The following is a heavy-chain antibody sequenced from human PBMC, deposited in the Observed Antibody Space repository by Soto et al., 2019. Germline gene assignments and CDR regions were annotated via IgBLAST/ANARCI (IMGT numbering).Heavy chain of an antibody. J-gene: IGHJ4*02. Sequence: EVQLVESGGGLGKPGGSLRLSCAASGSTFRSNSMNWVRQPPGKGLEWVSSISGSSSYLYYADSVKGRFTISRDNAKNSLYLQMNSLRAEDTAVYYCARDLQPNFAYWGQGTLVTVSS. CDR3: ARDLQPNFAY. V-gene: IGHV3-21*01. CDR2: ISGSSSYL. CDR1: GSTFRSNS. D-gene: IGHD6-13*01.